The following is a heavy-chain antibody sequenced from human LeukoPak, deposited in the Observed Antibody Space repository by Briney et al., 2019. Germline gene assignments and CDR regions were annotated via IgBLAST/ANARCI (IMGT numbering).Heavy chain of an antibody. CDR3: AKDGAWGWLQPEY. V-gene: IGHV3-23*01. D-gene: IGHD5-24*01. CDR1: GFIFSNYV. J-gene: IGHJ4*02. Sequence: PGGSLRLSCATSGFIFSNYVMIWLRQSPGKGLEWVSAISATGGGTYYADSVKGRFTISRDNSKNTVFLQLNSLTADDSAVYFCAKDGAWGWLQPEYWGQGTLVSVSS. CDR2: ISATGGGT.